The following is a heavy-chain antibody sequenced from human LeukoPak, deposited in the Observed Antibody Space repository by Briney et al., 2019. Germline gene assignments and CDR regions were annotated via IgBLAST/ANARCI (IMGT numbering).Heavy chain of an antibody. D-gene: IGHD6-13*01. CDR3: ASGRGRYSSSPC. J-gene: IGHJ4*02. CDR2: ISYDGSNK. Sequence: GRSLRLSCAASGFTFSSYAMHWVRQAPGKGLEWVAVISYDGSNKYYADSVKGRFTISRDNSKNTLYLQMNSLRAEDTAGYYCASGRGRYSSSPCWGQGTLVTVSS. CDR1: GFTFSSYA. V-gene: IGHV3-30*04.